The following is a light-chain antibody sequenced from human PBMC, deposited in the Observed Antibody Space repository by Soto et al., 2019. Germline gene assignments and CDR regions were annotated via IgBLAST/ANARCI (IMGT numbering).Light chain of an antibody. CDR2: WAS. Sequence: DIVMTQSPDSLAVSLGERASINCKSSQSLFSSSNNKNFLGWYQQKPGQPPKLLIYWASIRDSGVPDRFSGSGSEADFTLTINNLQAEDVAVYYCQQYYNAPITFGRGTRLEIK. V-gene: IGKV4-1*01. CDR1: QSLFSSSNNKNF. J-gene: IGKJ5*01. CDR3: QQYYNAPIT.